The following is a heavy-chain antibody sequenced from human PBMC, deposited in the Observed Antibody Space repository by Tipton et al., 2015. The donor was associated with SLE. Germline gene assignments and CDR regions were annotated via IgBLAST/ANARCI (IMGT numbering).Heavy chain of an antibody. CDR1: GESFSDYY. Sequence: TLSLTCAVHGESFSDYYWSWIRQPPGKGMEWIGYIYDTETTYYNPSLKSRVTMSIDRSKNHFSLRLRSVSAADTAIYYCARAVARVVYARVRAFDIWGQGTLVTVSS. J-gene: IGHJ3*02. V-gene: IGHV4-34*09. D-gene: IGHD2-8*02. CDR2: IYDTETT. CDR3: ARAVARVVYARVRAFDI.